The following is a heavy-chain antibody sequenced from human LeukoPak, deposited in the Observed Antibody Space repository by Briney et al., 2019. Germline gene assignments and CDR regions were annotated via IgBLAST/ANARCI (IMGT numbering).Heavy chain of an antibody. Sequence: SVKVSCKASGGTFSSYAISWVRQAPGQGLEWMGRIIPILGIANYAQEFQGRVTITADKSTSTAYMELSSLRSEDTAVYYCARLYYDYVWGSYRYAFFDYWGQGTLVTVSS. CDR3: ARLYYDYVWGSYRYAFFDY. CDR2: IIPILGIA. V-gene: IGHV1-69*04. D-gene: IGHD3-16*02. J-gene: IGHJ4*02. CDR1: GGTFSSYA.